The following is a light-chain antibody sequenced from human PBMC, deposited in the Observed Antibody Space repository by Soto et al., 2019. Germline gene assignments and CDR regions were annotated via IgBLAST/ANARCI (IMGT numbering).Light chain of an antibody. CDR1: QRLLHSNGYNY. V-gene: IGKV2-28*01. Sequence: DIVMTQSPLSLPVTPGEPASISCRSGQRLLHSNGYNYLDWYLQKPGQSPQLLIYLGSNRASGVPERFSGSGSGTDFTLNISRVEAEDVGVYYCMQALQTPYTFGQGTKLEIK. CDR2: LGS. CDR3: MQALQTPYT. J-gene: IGKJ2*01.